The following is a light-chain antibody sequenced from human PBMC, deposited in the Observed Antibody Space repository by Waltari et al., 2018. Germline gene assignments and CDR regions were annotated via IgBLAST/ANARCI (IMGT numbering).Light chain of an antibody. CDR2: DAS. CDR1: QTIDNY. V-gene: IGKV1-5*01. Sequence: DIQMTQSPSTLSASVGDRVTITCRASQTIDNYLAWYQQKPGEDPKVMIYDASTLETGVPSRFSGSGFGTDFSLTISSLQPDDFATYWCQQYYSYFTFGGGAKVEIK. J-gene: IGKJ4*01. CDR3: QQYYSYFT.